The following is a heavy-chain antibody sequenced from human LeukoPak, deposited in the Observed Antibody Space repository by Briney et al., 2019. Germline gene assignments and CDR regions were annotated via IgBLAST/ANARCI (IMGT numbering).Heavy chain of an antibody. J-gene: IGHJ6*02. Sequence: ASVKVSCKAFGYTFTGYYMHWVRQAPGQGLEWMGWISAYNGNTNYAQKVQGRVTMTTDTSTSTAYMELRSLRSDDTAVYYCARFKEVVAGETYYYYYGLDVWGQGTTVTVSS. V-gene: IGHV1-18*04. D-gene: IGHD2-15*01. CDR1: GYTFTGYY. CDR3: ARFKEVVAGETYYYYYGLDV. CDR2: ISAYNGNT.